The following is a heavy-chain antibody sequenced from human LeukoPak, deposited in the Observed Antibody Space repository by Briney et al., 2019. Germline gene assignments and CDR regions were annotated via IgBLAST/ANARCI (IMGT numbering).Heavy chain of an antibody. J-gene: IGHJ6*01. CDR2: ISGSSGST. CDR3: AKMKGHPLPKYYMDV. D-gene: IGHD1-26*01. CDR1: GFTFSSYA. Sequence: PGGSLRLSCAASGFTFSSYAMSWVRQAPGKGLEWVSAISGSSGSTYYADSVKGRFTISRDNSKNTPYLEMNSLRAEDTAIYYCAKMKGHPLPKYYMDVWGQGTTVTVSS. V-gene: IGHV3-23*01.